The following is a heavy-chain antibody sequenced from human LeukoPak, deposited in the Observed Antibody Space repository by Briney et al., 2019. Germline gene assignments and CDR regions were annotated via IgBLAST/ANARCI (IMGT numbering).Heavy chain of an antibody. D-gene: IGHD4-11*01. V-gene: IGHV4-30-2*01. J-gene: IGHJ4*02. CDR2: IYHSGST. CDR3: AREGHDYSNY. Sequence: SETLPLTCTVSGGSISSGGYYWSWIRQPPGKGLEWIGYIYHSGSTYYNPSLKSRVTISVDRSKNQFSLKLSSVTAADTAVYYCAREGHDYSNYWGQGTLVTVSS. CDR1: GGSISSGGYY.